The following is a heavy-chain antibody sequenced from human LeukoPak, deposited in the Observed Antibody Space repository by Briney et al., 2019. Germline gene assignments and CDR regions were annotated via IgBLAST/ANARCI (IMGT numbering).Heavy chain of an antibody. CDR1: GFSFITYS. J-gene: IGHJ4*02. CDR3: ASQPVATPFDY. V-gene: IGHV3-21*01. Sequence: GGSLRLSCVASGFSFITYSMNWVRQAPGKGLEWVSAISSDSNYIYYADSVKGRFTISRDNTKNSLYLQMNSLRAEDTAVYYCASQPVATPFDYWGQGTLVTVSS. D-gene: IGHD5-12*01. CDR2: ISSDSNYI.